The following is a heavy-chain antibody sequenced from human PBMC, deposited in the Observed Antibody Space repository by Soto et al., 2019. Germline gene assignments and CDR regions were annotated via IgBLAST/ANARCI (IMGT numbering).Heavy chain of an antibody. CDR1: GYAFTGYY. J-gene: IGHJ4*02. D-gene: IGHD2-15*01. CDR3: ARSYCSGGSCYSGPDY. CDR2: INPNSGGT. V-gene: IGHV1-2*02. Sequence: SGKVSGKASGYAFTGYYMHWVRQAPGQGLEWMGWINPNSGGTNYAQKFQGRVTMTRDTSISTAYMELSRLRSDDTAVYYCARSYCSGGSCYSGPDYWGQGTLVTVSS.